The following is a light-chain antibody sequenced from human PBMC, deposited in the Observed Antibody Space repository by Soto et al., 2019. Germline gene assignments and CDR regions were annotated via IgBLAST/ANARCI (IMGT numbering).Light chain of an antibody. J-gene: IGLJ2*01. CDR3: QTWGTGIVV. CDR2: LNSDGSH. Sequence: QSVLTQSPSASASLGASVKFTCTLSSGHTSYAIAWHQQQPEKGPRYLMKLNSDGSHSKGGGIPDRFSGSSSGAERYLTISSLQSEDEADSYCQTWGTGIVVFGGGTKLTVL. V-gene: IGLV4-69*01. CDR1: SGHTSYA.